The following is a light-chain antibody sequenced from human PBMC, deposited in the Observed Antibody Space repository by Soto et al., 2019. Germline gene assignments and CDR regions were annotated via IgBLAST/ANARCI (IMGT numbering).Light chain of an antibody. CDR3: PHYVNWPLT. CDR1: QTIGKM. J-gene: IGKJ4*01. Sequence: MTQSTATLSVSPGDKVSLSCRANQTIGKMLAWYQQKPGQAPRLLIYAASTRATGVSARFSGSGSGTEFTLTISSLEPEDFAVYYCPHYVNWPLTFGGGTKVDI. CDR2: AAS. V-gene: IGKV3-15*01.